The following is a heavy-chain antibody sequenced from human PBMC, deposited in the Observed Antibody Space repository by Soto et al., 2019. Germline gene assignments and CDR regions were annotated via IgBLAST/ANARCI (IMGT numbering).Heavy chain of an antibody. V-gene: IGHV3-11*01. CDR3: AKKVPGSNPLDS. D-gene: IGHD1-1*01. Sequence: PGGSLRLSCAASGFTFSDYYMSWIRQAPGNGLEWVSYISRSVRTIYYADSVRGRFTISRDNSKNTLYLQMNSLRVEDTAVYYCAKKVPGSNPLDSWGQGALVTVSS. J-gene: IGHJ4*02. CDR1: GFTFSDYY. CDR2: ISRSVRTI.